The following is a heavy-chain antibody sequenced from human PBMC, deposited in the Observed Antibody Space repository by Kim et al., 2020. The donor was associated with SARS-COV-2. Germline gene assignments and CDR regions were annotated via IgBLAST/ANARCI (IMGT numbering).Heavy chain of an antibody. J-gene: IGHJ4*02. CDR3: ARGGYYYDSSGFDY. Sequence: SETLSLTCTVSGGSISSYYWSWIRQPPGKGLEWIGYIYYSGSTNYTPSLKSRVTISVDTSKNQFSLKLSSVTAADTAVYYCARGGYYYDSSGFDYWGQGTLVTVSS. CDR1: GGSISSYY. CDR2: IYYSGST. D-gene: IGHD3-22*01. V-gene: IGHV4-59*01.